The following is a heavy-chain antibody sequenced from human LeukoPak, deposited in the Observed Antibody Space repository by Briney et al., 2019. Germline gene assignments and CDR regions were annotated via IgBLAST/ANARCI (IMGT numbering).Heavy chain of an antibody. CDR2: IYHSGST. Sequence: SETLSLTCTVSGGSIGSYYWNWIRQPPGKGLEWIGYIYHSGSTYYNPSLKSRVTISVDRSKNQFSLKLGSVTAADTAVYYCARAATLIAAAAYYFDYWGQGTLVTVSS. CDR1: GGSIGSYY. D-gene: IGHD6-13*01. V-gene: IGHV4-59*12. CDR3: ARAATLIAAAAYYFDY. J-gene: IGHJ4*02.